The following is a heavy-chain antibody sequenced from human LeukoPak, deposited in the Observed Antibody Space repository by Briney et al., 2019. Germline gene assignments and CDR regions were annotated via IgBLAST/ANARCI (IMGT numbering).Heavy chain of an antibody. CDR2: ISGSGGST. D-gene: IGHD6-13*01. J-gene: IGHJ4*02. Sequence: PGGSLRLSCAASGFTFSSYAMSWVRQAPGKGLEWVSAISGSGGSTYDADAVKGRFTISRDNSKNTLYLQMSSLRAEDTAAYYCAKHRVAAGAIDYWGQGTLVTVPS. CDR3: AKHRVAAGAIDY. V-gene: IGHV3-23*01. CDR1: GFTFSSYA.